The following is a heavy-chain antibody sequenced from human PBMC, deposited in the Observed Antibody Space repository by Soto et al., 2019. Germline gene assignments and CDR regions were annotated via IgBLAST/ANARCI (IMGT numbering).Heavy chain of an antibody. Sequence: EVQLVESGGDLFQPGESLRPSGTALGFTLRGFWWAWAPQVRGKGLEWVANLKGDGSKENYVDSVKGRFTISRDNAKNSLYLQMNSLRAEDTALYYCARDLNYGLSSVYYDVFDAWGQGTMVTVSS. V-gene: IGHV3-7*01. CDR1: GFTLRGFW. CDR3: ARDLNYGLSSVYYDVFDA. CDR2: LKGDGSKE. D-gene: IGHD3-3*01. J-gene: IGHJ3*01.